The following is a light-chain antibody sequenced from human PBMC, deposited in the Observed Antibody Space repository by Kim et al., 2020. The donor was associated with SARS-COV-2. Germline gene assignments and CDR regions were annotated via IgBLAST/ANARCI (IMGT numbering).Light chain of an antibody. CDR1: QGISGY. J-gene: IGKJ2*01. Sequence: IQLTQSPSSLSASVGDRVTITCRTSQGISGYLAWFQQQPGEAPKLLIYAASTLQGGVPSRFSGSGSGTEFTLTIGSLQPEDFATYYCQHLNSYPPTFGQGTKLEI. CDR3: QHLNSYPPT. V-gene: IGKV1-9*01. CDR2: AAS.